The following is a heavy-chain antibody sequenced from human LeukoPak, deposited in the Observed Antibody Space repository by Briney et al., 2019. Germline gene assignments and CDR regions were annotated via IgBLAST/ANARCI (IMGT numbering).Heavy chain of an antibody. J-gene: IGHJ6*02. Sequence: GGSLRLSCAASGFTFSSYAMSWVRQAPGRGLEWVSAISGSGDITYYADSVKGRFTISRDNLENTLYLQLNSLRAEDTAVYYCAKVGTDILDYYYYYGMDVWGRGTTVTVSS. CDR1: GFTFSSYA. D-gene: IGHD3-9*01. V-gene: IGHV3-23*01. CDR2: ISGSGDIT. CDR3: AKVGTDILDYYYYYGMDV.